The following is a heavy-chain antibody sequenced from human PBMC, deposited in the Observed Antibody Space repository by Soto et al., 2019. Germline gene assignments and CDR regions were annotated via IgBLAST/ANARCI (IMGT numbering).Heavy chain of an antibody. V-gene: IGHV4-4*07. CDR3: AMTVIAPSPYLDH. Sequence: QVQLQGSGPGLVKPSETLSLTCSVSGDSISRKYWSWLSQPAGGGLEWIGRIYTTGATNYNSSLKSRVSMSVDTSKNQFSLRLTSVTAADTSVYFCAMTVIAPSPYLDHWGQGLLVTVSS. D-gene: IGHD4-17*01. CDR2: IYTTGAT. CDR1: GDSISRKY. J-gene: IGHJ4*02.